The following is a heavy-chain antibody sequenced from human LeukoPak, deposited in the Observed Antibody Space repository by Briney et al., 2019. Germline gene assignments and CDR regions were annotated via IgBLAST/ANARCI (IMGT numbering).Heavy chain of an antibody. CDR3: ARGCVVVPAAIPSAQYNWFDP. V-gene: IGHV1-69*05. CDR2: IIPIFGTA. D-gene: IGHD2-2*01. CDR1: GGTFSSYA. J-gene: IGHJ5*02. Sequence: SVKVSCKASGGTFSSYAISWVRQAPGQGLEWMGGIIPIFGTANYAQKFQGRVTITTDESTSTAYMELSSLRSEDTAVYYCARGCVVVPAAIPSAQYNWFDPWGQGTLVTVSS.